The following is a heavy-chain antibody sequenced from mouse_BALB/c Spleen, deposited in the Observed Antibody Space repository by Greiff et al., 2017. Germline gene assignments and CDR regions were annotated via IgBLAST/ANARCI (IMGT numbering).Heavy chain of an antibody. D-gene: IGHD2-4*01. V-gene: IGHV1-14*01. CDR1: GYTFTSYV. J-gene: IGHJ3*01. Sequence: EVQLQQSGPELVKPGASVKMSCKASGYTFTSYVMHWVKQKPGQGLEWIGYINPYNDGTKYNEKFKGKATLTSDKSSSTAYMELSSLTSEDSAVYYCARSRDYGDVTWFAYWGQGTLVTVSA. CDR3: ARSRDYGDVTWFAY. CDR2: INPYNDGT.